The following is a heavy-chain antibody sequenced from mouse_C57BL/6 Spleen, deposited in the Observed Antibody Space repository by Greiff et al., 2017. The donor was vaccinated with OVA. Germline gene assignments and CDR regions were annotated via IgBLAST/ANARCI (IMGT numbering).Heavy chain of an antibody. Sequence: EVQLQQPGPELVKPGASVKISCKASGYSFTGYYMHWVKQSPEQSLEWIGVINPSTGGTTYNQKFKTKATLTVDKSSSTAYMQLNSLTSEDSADYDSAKRASGYYFDYWGQGTTLTVSS. D-gene: IGHD3-2*02. CDR3: AKRASGYYFDY. CDR2: INPSTGGT. V-gene: IGHV1-42*01. J-gene: IGHJ2*01. CDR1: GYSFTGYY.